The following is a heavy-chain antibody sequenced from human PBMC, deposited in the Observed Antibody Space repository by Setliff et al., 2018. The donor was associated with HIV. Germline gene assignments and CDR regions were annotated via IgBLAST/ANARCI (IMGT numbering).Heavy chain of an antibody. CDR2: IIPIFGTA. D-gene: IGHD6-19*01. Sequence: SVKVSCKASGGTFSSYAINWVRQAPGQGLEWTGGIIPIFGTANYAQRFQGRVTITADESTSTAYMELSSLRSEDTAVYYCASAHTVAGLGYYYYYMDVWGKGTRSPSP. CDR1: GGTFSSYA. CDR3: ASAHTVAGLGYYYYYMDV. J-gene: IGHJ6*03. V-gene: IGHV1-69*13.